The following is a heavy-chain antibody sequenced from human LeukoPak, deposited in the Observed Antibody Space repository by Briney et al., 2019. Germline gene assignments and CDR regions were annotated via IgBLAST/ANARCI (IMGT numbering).Heavy chain of an antibody. CDR2: IYYSGST. Sequence: SETLSLTCTVSGGSISSSSYYWGWIRQPPGKGLEWIGSIYYSGSTYYNPSPKSRVTISVDTSKNQFSLKLSSVTAADTAVYYCARLGGYSYGSRWFDPWGQGTLVTVSS. V-gene: IGHV4-39*01. J-gene: IGHJ5*02. CDR3: ARLGGYSYGSRWFDP. CDR1: GGSISSSSYY. D-gene: IGHD5-18*01.